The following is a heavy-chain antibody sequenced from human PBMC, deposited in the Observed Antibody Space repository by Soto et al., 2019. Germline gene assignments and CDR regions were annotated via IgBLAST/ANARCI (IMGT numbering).Heavy chain of an antibody. Sequence: GGSLRLSCAASGFTFSSYGMHWVRQAPGKGLEWVSAISGSGGSTYYADSVKGRFTISRDNSKNTLYLQMNSLRAEDTAVDYCAKDRRSGGSFDYWGQGTLVTVSS. D-gene: IGHD2-15*01. J-gene: IGHJ4*02. V-gene: IGHV3-23*01. CDR1: GFTFSSYG. CDR2: ISGSGGST. CDR3: AKDRRSGGSFDY.